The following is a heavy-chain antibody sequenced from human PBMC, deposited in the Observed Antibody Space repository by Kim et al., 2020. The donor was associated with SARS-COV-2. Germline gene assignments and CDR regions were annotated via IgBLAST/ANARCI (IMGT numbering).Heavy chain of an antibody. V-gene: IGHV1-2*01. J-gene: IGHJ6*02. CDR3: ARAVGYYYYXMDV. Sequence: YAQKFQGRVTXTRDTSIITAYMELSRLRSDDTAVYYCARAVGYYYYXMDVWGQGTTVTVSS.